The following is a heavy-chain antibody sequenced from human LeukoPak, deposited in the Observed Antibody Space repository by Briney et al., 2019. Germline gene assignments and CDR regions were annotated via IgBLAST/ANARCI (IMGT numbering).Heavy chain of an antibody. CDR3: ARGWGRAVAGNFY. J-gene: IGHJ4*02. D-gene: IGHD6-19*01. CDR1: GGTLSGYY. V-gene: IGHV4-34*01. CDR2: INQSGGT. Sequence: PSETLSLTCAVYGGTLSGYYWSWIRQPPGKGLEWIGEINQSGGTNYNPSLKSRVSISVDPSKSQFSLKLSSVTAADTAVYYCARGWGRAVAGNFYWGRGTPVTVSS.